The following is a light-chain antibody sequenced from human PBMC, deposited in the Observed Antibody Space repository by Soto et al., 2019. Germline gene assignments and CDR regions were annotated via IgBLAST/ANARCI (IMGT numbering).Light chain of an antibody. Sequence: EIVLSQSPGTLSLSPGERAIVSCKASQSGGSLFAWYQDNPGQAPRLLIFDASYRAAGMPARFRGSGSGTDFTLTIDSLEPEDFAVYYCQQRTNWLWTFGPGTKVDIK. V-gene: IGKV3-11*01. CDR2: DAS. J-gene: IGKJ1*01. CDR3: QQRTNWLWT. CDR1: QSGGSL.